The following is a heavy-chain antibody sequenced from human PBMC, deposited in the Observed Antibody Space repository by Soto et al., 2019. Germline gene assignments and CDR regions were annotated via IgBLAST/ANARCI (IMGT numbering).Heavy chain of an antibody. CDR2: ISAYNGNT. CDR1: GYTFTSYG. V-gene: IGHV1-18*01. J-gene: IGHJ3*02. CDR3: AAGSEGYDFWSGYLRLGAFDI. Sequence: ASVKVSCKASGYTFTSYGISWVRQAPGQGLEWMGWISAYNGNTNHAQKLQGRVTMTTDTSTSTAYMELRSLRSDDTAVYYCAAGSEGYDFWSGYLRLGAFDIWGQGTMVSVSS. D-gene: IGHD3-3*01.